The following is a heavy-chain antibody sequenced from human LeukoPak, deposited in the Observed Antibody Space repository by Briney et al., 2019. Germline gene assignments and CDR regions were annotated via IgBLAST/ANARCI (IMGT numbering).Heavy chain of an antibody. CDR2: INPNSGGT. CDR1: GYTFTGYY. CDR3: AREWGNYDSSGYYSHFDY. V-gene: IGHV1-2*02. Sequence: ASVKVSCKASGYTFTGYYMHWVRQAPGQGLEWMGWINPNSGGTNYAQKFQGRVTMTRDTSISTAYMELCRLRSDDTAVYYCAREWGNYDSSGYYSHFDYWGQGTLVTVSS. D-gene: IGHD3-22*01. J-gene: IGHJ4*02.